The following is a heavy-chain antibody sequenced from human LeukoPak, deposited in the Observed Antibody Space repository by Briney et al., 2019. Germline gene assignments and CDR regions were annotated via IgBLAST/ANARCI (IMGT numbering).Heavy chain of an antibody. J-gene: IGHJ4*02. CDR1: GFTFSSYR. CDR3: AKDYYDSSGYFDY. CDR2: IKQDGSEK. D-gene: IGHD3-22*01. V-gene: IGHV3-7*03. Sequence: GGSLRLSCAASGFTFSSYRMNWVRQAPGKGLEWVANIKQDGSEKYYVDSVKGRFTISRDNAKNSLYLQMNSLRAEDTAVYYCAKDYYDSSGYFDYWGQGTLVTVSS.